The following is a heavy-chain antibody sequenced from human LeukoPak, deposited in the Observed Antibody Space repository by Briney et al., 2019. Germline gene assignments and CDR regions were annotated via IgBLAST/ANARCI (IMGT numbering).Heavy chain of an antibody. CDR2: ISSSSSYI. J-gene: IGHJ4*02. D-gene: IGHD2-2*01. V-gene: IGHV3-21*01. CDR3: ARDKVAAAPGDY. Sequence: AGGTLRLSCAASGFTFSSYGMSWVRQAPGKGLEWVSSISSSSSYISYADSMRGRFTISRDNAKNSLYLQMNSLRAEDTAVYYCARDKVAAAPGDYWGQGTLVTVSS. CDR1: GFTFSSYG.